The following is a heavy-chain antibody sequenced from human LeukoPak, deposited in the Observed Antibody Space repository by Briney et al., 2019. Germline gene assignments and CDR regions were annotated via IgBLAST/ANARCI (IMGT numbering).Heavy chain of an antibody. Sequence: GSLRLSCAASGFTFSSYSMNWVRQAPGKGLEWVSSISSSSSYIYYADSVKGRFTISRDNAKNSLYLQMNSLRAEDTAVYYCARGRYYYDSSGYYYDPYYFDYWGQGTLVTVSS. J-gene: IGHJ4*02. CDR2: ISSSSSYI. V-gene: IGHV3-21*01. CDR1: GFTFSSYS. CDR3: ARGRYYYDSSGYYYDPYYFDY. D-gene: IGHD3-22*01.